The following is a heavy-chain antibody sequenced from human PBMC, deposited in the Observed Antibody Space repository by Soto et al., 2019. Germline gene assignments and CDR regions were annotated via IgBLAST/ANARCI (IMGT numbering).Heavy chain of an antibody. J-gene: IGHJ6*04. CDR3: ASDGLDWPIEGLDV. CDR1: AGSISSHY. D-gene: IGHD3-9*01. Sequence: SETLSLTCTVSAGSISSHYWSWIRQPVGKGLEWIGHIYASGSTNYNPSLKNRVTMSVDTSKNQFSLRLKSVTAADTAVYYCASDGLDWPIEGLDVCGGGNTVSASS. V-gene: IGHV4-4*07. CDR2: IYASGST.